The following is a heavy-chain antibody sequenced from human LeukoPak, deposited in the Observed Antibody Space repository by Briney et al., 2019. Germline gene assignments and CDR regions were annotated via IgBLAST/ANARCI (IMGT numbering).Heavy chain of an antibody. CDR1: GYSFTSYW. J-gene: IGHJ3*02. CDR3: ARRGVSVTTGNRHAFDI. CDR2: IYPGDSDT. Sequence: GESLKISCKGSGYSFTSYWIGWVRQMPGKGLEWMGIIYPGDSDTRYSPSFQGQVTISADKSISTAYLQWSSLKASDTAMYYCARRGVSVTTGNRHAFDIWGQGTMVTVSS. V-gene: IGHV5-51*01. D-gene: IGHD4-17*01.